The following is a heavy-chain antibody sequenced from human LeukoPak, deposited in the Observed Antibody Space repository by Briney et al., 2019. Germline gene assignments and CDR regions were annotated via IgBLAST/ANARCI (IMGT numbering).Heavy chain of an antibody. D-gene: IGHD3-3*01. J-gene: IGHJ5*02. CDR3: ARDVGYYDFWSGYDMRFDP. Sequence: SETLSLTCTVSGDSISSYYWSWIRQPPGKGLEWIGYIYYSGSTNYNPSLKSRVTISVDTSKNQFSLKLSSVTAADTAVYYCARDVGYYDFWSGYDMRFDPWGQGTLVTVSS. V-gene: IGHV4-59*01. CDR1: GDSISSYY. CDR2: IYYSGST.